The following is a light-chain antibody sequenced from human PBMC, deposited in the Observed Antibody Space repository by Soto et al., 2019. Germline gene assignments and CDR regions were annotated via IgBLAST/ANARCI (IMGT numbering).Light chain of an antibody. Sequence: EIVVTQSPDTLSVSPGDRAALSCRTSQSVTSALAWYQQKPGQAPRLPIYGASSRAAGIPARFSGSGSGTEFTLTISSLQSEDFAVYYCHHYSSWPPYTFGQGTKLEIK. J-gene: IGKJ2*01. CDR3: HHYSSWPPYT. CDR2: GAS. V-gene: IGKV3D-15*01. CDR1: QSVTSA.